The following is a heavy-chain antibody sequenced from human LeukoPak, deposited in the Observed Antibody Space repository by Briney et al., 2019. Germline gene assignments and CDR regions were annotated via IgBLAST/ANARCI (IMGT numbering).Heavy chain of an antibody. V-gene: IGHV4-31*03. CDR3: ARYYGDYIGDFDY. J-gene: IGHJ4*02. Sequence: SETLSLTCTVSGGSISSGGYYWSWIRQHPGKGLEWIGYIYYSGSTYYSPSLKSRVTISVDTSKNQFSLKLSSVTAADTAVYYCARYYGDYIGDFDYWGQGTLVTVSS. CDR2: IYYSGST. CDR1: GGSISSGGYY. D-gene: IGHD4-17*01.